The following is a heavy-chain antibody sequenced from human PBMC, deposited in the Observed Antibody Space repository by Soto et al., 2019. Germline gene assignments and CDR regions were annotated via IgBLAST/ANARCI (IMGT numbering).Heavy chain of an antibody. CDR3: ARVPLTGYYFDY. CDR1: GFSFSDYY. V-gene: IGHV3-11*01. J-gene: IGHJ4*02. CDR2: ISRGGSTI. D-gene: IGHD3-9*01. Sequence: QVQLVESGGGLVKPGGSLRLSCAASGFSFSDYYMSWIRQAPGEGLEWVSYISRGGSTIYYADSVKGRFTISRDNAKNSLYLQMNILRAEDTAVYYCARVPLTGYYFDYWVQGTLVTVSS.